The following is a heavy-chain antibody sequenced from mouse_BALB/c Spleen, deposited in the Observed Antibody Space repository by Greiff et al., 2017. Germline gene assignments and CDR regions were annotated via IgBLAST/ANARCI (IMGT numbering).Heavy chain of an antibody. CDR1: GFSLTSYG. D-gene: IGHD1-1*01. CDR3: AGDYYGSGAY. J-gene: IGHJ3*01. Sequence: QVQLQQSGPGLVAPSQSLSITCTVSGFSLTSYGVHWVRQPPGKGLEWLGVIWAGGSTNYNSALMSRLSISKDNSKGQVFLKMNSLQTDDTAMYYCAGDYYGSGAYWGQGTLVTVSA. V-gene: IGHV2-9*02. CDR2: IWAGGST.